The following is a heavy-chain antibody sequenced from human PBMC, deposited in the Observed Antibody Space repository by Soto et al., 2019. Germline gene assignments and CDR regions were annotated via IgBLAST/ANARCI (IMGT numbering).Heavy chain of an antibody. D-gene: IGHD3-10*01. CDR3: ARGKEDYYGLETDYYYYGMDV. J-gene: IGHJ6*02. CDR2: IIPILGIA. CDR1: GGTFSSYT. Sequence: QVQLVQSGAEVKKPGSSVKVSCKASGGTFSSYTISWVRQAPGQGLEWIGRIIPILGIANYAQKFQGRVTITADKSTSTAYMELSSLRSEDTDVYYCARGKEDYYGLETDYYYYGMDVWGQGTTVTVSS. V-gene: IGHV1-69*02.